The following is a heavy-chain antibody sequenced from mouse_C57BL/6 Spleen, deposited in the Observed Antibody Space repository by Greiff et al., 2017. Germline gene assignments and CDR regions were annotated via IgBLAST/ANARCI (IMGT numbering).Heavy chain of an antibody. V-gene: IGHV1-53*01. CDR2: INPSNGGT. D-gene: IGHD2-4*01. CDR1: GYTFTSYW. CDR3: ARSRDYDEAWFAY. J-gene: IGHJ3*01. Sequence: VQLQQPGTELVKPGASVKLSCKASGYTFTSYWMHWVKPRPGQGLEWIGNINPSNGGTNYNEKFKSKATLTVDKSSSTAYMQLSSLTSEDSAVYYCARSRDYDEAWFAYWGQGTLVTVSA.